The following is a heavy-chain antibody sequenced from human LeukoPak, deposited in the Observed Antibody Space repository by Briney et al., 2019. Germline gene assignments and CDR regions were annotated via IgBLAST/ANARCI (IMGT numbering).Heavy chain of an antibody. CDR2: INHSGST. CDR3: ARALVLRYFDWLSRFDP. CDR1: GGSFSGYY. Sequence: SETLSLTCAVYGGSFSGYYWSWIRQPPGKGLEWIGEINHSGSTYYNPSLKSRVTISVDTSKNQFSLKLSSVTAADTAVYYCARALVLRYFDWLSRFDPWGQGTLVTVSS. V-gene: IGHV4-34*01. D-gene: IGHD3-9*01. J-gene: IGHJ5*02.